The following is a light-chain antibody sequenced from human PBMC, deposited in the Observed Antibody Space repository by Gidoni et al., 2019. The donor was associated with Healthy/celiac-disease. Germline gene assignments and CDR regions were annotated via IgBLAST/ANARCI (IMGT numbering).Light chain of an antibody. V-gene: IGKV3-20*01. J-gene: IGKJ4*01. CDR2: GAS. CDR3: QQYGSSPLT. CDR1: QSVSSSY. Sequence: EIVLTQSPGTLSLSPGERATLSCRASQSVSSSYLAWYQQNPGQAPRLLIYGASSRATGIPDRCSGSGSGTDFTLTISRLEPEDFAVYYCQQYGSSPLTFGGGTKVEIK.